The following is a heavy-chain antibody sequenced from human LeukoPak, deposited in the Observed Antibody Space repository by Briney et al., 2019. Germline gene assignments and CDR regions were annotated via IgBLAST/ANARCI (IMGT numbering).Heavy chain of an antibody. V-gene: IGHV1-2*02. CDR1: GYTFTGYY. CDR2: INPNSGGT. D-gene: IGHD6-19*01. CDR3: ARGGLVIAVAGYNWFDP. Sequence: ASVKVSCKASGYTFTGYYMHWVRQAPGQGLEWMGWINPNSGGTNYAQKFQGRVTMTRDTSISTAYMELSRLRSDDTAVYYCARGGLVIAVAGYNWFDPWGQGTLVTVSS. J-gene: IGHJ5*02.